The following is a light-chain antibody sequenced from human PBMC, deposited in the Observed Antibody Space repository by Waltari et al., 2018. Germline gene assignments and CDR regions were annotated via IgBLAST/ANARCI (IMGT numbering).Light chain of an antibody. CDR1: QSVLYSANNKNY. V-gene: IGKV4-1*01. Sequence: IVMTQSPVSLAVSLGERATIKCKSSQSVLYSANNKNYLAWYQQKPGQPPKLLIYWASTRESGVPDRFSGSGSGTDFTLTISSLQAEDVAVYYCQQYYTTPLTFGGGTKVEIK. CDR3: QQYYTTPLT. J-gene: IGKJ4*01. CDR2: WAS.